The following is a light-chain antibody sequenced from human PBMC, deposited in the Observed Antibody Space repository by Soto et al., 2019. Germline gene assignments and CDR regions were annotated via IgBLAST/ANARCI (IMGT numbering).Light chain of an antibody. CDR2: DAS. J-gene: IGKJ1*01. Sequence: DSVLTQSPATLSLSPGERATLSCRASQSVSSYLAWYQQKPGQAPRLLIYDASNRATGIPARFSGSGSGTDFTLTISSLEPEDFAVYYCQQRSNWLTLGQGTKV. CDR1: QSVSSY. CDR3: QQRSNWLT. V-gene: IGKV3-11*01.